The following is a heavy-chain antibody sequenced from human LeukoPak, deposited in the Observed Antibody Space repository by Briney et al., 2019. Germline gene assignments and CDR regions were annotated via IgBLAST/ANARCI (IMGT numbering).Heavy chain of an antibody. J-gene: IGHJ4*02. Sequence: ASVKVPCKVSGYTLTELSMHWVRQAPGKGLEWMGGFDPEDGETIYAQKFQGRVTMTEDTSTDTAYMELSSLRSEDTAVYYCATDIDSSGYYLFDYWGQGTLVTVSS. CDR3: ATDIDSSGYYLFDY. CDR2: FDPEDGET. V-gene: IGHV1-24*01. D-gene: IGHD3-22*01. CDR1: GYTLTELS.